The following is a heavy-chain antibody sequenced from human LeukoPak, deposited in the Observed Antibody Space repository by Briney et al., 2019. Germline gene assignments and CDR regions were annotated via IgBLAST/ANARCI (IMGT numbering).Heavy chain of an antibody. CDR3: AKCGYCSSTSYPGDGMDV. J-gene: IGHJ6*02. D-gene: IGHD2-2*01. CDR2: ISYDGSNK. Sequence: PGGSLRLSCAASGFTFSTYGMHWVRQAPGKGLEWMAIISYDGSNKYYSDSVKGRFTISRDNSKNTLYLQMSSLRAEDTAVYYCAKCGYCSSTSYPGDGMDVWGQGTTVTVSS. V-gene: IGHV3-30*18. CDR1: GFTFSTYG.